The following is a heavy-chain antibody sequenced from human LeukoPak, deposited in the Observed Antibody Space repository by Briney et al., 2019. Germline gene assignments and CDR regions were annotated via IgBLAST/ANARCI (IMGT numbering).Heavy chain of an antibody. V-gene: IGHV3-73*01. Sequence: GGPLTLSCAASVLIFSLSAMHWLPHASGKALEGVGRIRRKVYTSATAYAASVKGRFTISRADSKNTAYLQLNSLNTEDTAAYYCNTAVGTDSYDYGLDAWGQGTTVTVSS. D-gene: IGHD6-13*01. CDR3: NTAVGTDSYDYGLDA. CDR1: VLIFSLSA. J-gene: IGHJ6*02. CDR2: IRRKVYTSAT.